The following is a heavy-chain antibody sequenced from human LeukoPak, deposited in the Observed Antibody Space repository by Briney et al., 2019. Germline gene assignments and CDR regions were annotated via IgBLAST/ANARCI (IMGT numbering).Heavy chain of an antibody. CDR1: GFTFTTYA. D-gene: IGHD3-16*01. CDR3: AKQFGQGNTY. V-gene: IGHV3-23*01. Sequence: GGSLRLSCAVSGFTFTTYAMNWVRQAPGKGLEWVSGISGSGDSTYYADSVRGRFTISRDNSKNTLHLQVNSLRAEGTPQYYFAKQFGQGNTYWGQGTLVTVSS. CDR2: ISGSGDST. J-gene: IGHJ4*02.